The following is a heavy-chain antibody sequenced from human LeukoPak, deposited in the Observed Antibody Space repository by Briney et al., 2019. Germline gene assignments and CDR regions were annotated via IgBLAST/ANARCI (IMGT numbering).Heavy chain of an antibody. Sequence: GGSLRLSCAASGFTFSSYSMNWVRQAPGKGLEWVSYISSSSSTIYYADSVKGRFTISRDNAKNSLYLQMNSLRAEDTAVYYCARADLGYCSGGSCYPYYYYMDVWGKGTTVTVSS. CDR2: ISSSSSTI. CDR1: GFTFSSYS. J-gene: IGHJ6*03. V-gene: IGHV3-48*01. D-gene: IGHD2-15*01. CDR3: ARADLGYCSGGSCYPYYYYMDV.